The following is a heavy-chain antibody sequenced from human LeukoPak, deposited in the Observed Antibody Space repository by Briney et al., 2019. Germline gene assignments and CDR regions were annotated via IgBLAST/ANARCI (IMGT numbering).Heavy chain of an antibody. CDR2: INPSGSST. Sequence: GASVKVSCKASGYTFTSYYMHWVRQAPGQGLEWMGLINPSGSSTSYAQKFQGRLSLTRDMSTSTDYMELSSLRSEDTAVYYCAREDPPYSSSSGLIWFDPWGQGTLVTVSS. V-gene: IGHV1-46*01. J-gene: IGHJ5*02. D-gene: IGHD6-6*01. CDR3: AREDPPYSSSSGLIWFDP. CDR1: GYTFTSYY.